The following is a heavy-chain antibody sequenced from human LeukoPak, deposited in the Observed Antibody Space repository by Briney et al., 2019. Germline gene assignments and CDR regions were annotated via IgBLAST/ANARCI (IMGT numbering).Heavy chain of an antibody. CDR2: IRYDGSNK. CDR3: ARVGDTAMVR. CDR1: GFTFSSYG. V-gene: IGHV3-30*02. J-gene: IGHJ4*02. Sequence: PGGSLRLSCAASGFTFSSYGMHWVRQAPGKGLEWVAFIRYDGSNKYYADSVKGRFTISRDNSKNTLYLQMNSLRAEDTAVYYCARVGDTAMVRWGQGTLVTVSS. D-gene: IGHD5-18*01.